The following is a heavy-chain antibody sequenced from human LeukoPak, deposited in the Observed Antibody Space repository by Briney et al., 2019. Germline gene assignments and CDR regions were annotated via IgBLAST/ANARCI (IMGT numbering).Heavy chain of an antibody. D-gene: IGHD3-22*01. J-gene: IGHJ4*02. Sequence: ASVKVSCKASGYTFTSYGISWVRQAPGQGREWMGWISAYNGNTNYAQKLQGRVTMTTDTSTSTAYMELRSLRSDDTAVYYCARSGAYYYDSSGYYAVGYWGQGTLVTVSS. CDR1: GYTFTSYG. CDR2: ISAYNGNT. V-gene: IGHV1-18*01. CDR3: ARSGAYYYDSSGYYAVGY.